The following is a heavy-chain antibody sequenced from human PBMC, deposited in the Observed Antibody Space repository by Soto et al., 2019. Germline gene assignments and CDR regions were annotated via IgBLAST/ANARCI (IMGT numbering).Heavy chain of an antibody. V-gene: IGHV4-39*01. CDR3: ARLNGYCISTNCHGYYGMDV. CDR2: IYSSENT. CDR1: GDSVSTNSYS. J-gene: IGHJ6*02. D-gene: IGHD2-2*03. Sequence: QLQLQESGPGLVKPSETLSLTCTVSGDSVSTNSYSWGWIRQSPGKGLEWIGTIYSSENTYYNPSLLSRVTISGDTSKIGFSLRLRSVTAADTAVYYCARLNGYCISTNCHGYYGMDVWGQGTTVTVSS.